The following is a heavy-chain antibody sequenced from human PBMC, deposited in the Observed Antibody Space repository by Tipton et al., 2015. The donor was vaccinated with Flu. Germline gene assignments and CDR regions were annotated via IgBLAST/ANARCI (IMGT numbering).Heavy chain of an antibody. Sequence: TLSLTCTVSGGSISSGSYYWSWIRQPAGKGLEWIGRIYTSGSTNYNPSLKSRVTISVDTSKNQFSLKLSSVTAADTAVYYCARSTPIAATGWGMDVWGQGTTVTVSS. CDR3: ARSTPIAATGWGMDV. D-gene: IGHD6-13*01. V-gene: IGHV4-61*02. CDR1: GGSISSGSYY. CDR2: IYTSGST. J-gene: IGHJ6*02.